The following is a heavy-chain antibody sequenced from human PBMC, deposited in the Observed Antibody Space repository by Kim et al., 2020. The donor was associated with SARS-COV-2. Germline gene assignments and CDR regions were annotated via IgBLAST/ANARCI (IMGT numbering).Heavy chain of an antibody. J-gene: IGHJ4*02. CDR3: AKGGGSGTYSGDL. V-gene: IGHV3-9*01. D-gene: IGHD3-10*01. Sequence: DEGDAVKGRFTISRDNGANSLYLQMNNLRPEDTALYYCAKGGGSGTYSGDLWGQGTLVTVSS.